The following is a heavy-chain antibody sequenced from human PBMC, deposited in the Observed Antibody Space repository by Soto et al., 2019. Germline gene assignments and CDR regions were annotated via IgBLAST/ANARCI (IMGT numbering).Heavy chain of an antibody. J-gene: IGHJ4*02. CDR3: AKGITGYRRLVYDY. Sequence: GGSLRLSCAASGFAFSSYAMSWVRQAPGKGLEWVSAISGSGGSTYYADSVKGRFTISRDNSKNTLYLQMNSLRAEDTAVYYCAKGITGYRRLVYDYWGQGTLVTVSS. CDR1: GFAFSSYA. CDR2: ISGSGGST. D-gene: IGHD3-9*01. V-gene: IGHV3-23*01.